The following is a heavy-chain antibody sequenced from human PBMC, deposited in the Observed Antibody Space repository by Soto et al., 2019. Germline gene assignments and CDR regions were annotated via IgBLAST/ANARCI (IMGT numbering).Heavy chain of an antibody. CDR1: GFTFSSYA. D-gene: IGHD1-26*01. V-gene: IGHV3-30-3*01. CDR3: ARDSSGSYPYYYYGMDV. J-gene: IGHJ6*02. Sequence: GGSLRLSCAASGFTFSSYAMHWVRQAPGKGLEWVAVISYDGSNKYYADSVKGRFTISRDNSENTLYLQMNSLRAEDTAVYYCARDSSGSYPYYYYGMDVWGQGTTVTVSS. CDR2: ISYDGSNK.